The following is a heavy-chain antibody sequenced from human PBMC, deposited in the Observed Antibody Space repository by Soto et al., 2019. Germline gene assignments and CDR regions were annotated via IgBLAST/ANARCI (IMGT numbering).Heavy chain of an antibody. D-gene: IGHD3-22*01. V-gene: IGHV1-69*01. CDR3: ARDRHYENHTFYYLKYYFDY. Sequence: QVQLVQSGTEVKKPGSSVKVSCKTSGGTFSSFPIAWVRQAPGQGLEWVGGIIPVLGAPSYAQTFQGRVTITADESTSASYLELSSLRSDDTAVYFCARDRHYENHTFYYLKYYFDYWGQGILVTVSS. J-gene: IGHJ4*02. CDR2: IIPVLGAP. CDR1: GGTFSSFP.